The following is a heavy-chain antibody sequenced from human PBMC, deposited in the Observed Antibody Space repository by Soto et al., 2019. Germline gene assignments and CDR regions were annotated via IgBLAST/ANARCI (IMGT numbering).Heavy chain of an antibody. CDR3: ARENCGDSGRAFDP. Sequence: SETLSLTCTVSGGSISSYPWTWIRQPAGKELEWIGRFYTTGTTTYNPSLKSRATMSVDTSKNQFSLKLSSVTAADTAIYYCARENCGDSGRAFDPWGQGTLVTVSS. D-gene: IGHD4-17*01. V-gene: IGHV4-4*07. J-gene: IGHJ5*02. CDR2: FYTTGTT. CDR1: GGSISSYP.